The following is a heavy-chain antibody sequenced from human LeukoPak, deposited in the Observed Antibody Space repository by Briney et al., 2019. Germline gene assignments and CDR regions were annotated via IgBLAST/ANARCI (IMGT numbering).Heavy chain of an antibody. CDR1: GGPISSYY. D-gene: IGHD1/OR15-1a*01. CDR3: ASATFEQGYFDY. Sequence: SETLSLTCTVSGGPISSYYWSWIRQPPGKGLEWIGYIYYSGSTNYNPSLKSRVTISVDTSKNQFSLKLSSVTAADTAVYYCASATFEQGYFDYWGQGTLVTVSS. J-gene: IGHJ4*02. V-gene: IGHV4-59*01. CDR2: IYYSGST.